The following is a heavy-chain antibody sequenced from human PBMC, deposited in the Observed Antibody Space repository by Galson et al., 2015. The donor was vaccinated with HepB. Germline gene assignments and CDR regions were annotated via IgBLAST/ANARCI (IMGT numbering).Heavy chain of an antibody. J-gene: IGHJ3*02. CDR3: ARIKTRYCSGGSCYSGYAFDI. CDR1: GYTFTSYD. CDR2: MNPNSGNT. Sequence: SVKVSCKASGYTFTSYDINWVRQATGQGLEWMGWMNPNSGNTGYAQKFQGRVTMTRNTSISTAYMELSSLRSEDTAVYYCARIKTRYCSGGSCYSGYAFDIWGQGTVVTVS. D-gene: IGHD2-15*01. V-gene: IGHV1-8*01.